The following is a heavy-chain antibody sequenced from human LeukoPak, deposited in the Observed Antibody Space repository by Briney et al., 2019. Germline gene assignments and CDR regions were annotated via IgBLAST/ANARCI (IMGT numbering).Heavy chain of an antibody. D-gene: IGHD6-13*01. CDR1: GGSVSSGSYY. V-gene: IGHV4-61*01. J-gene: IGHJ5*02. CDR3: ARVREQQASPPYNWFDP. Sequence: SETLSLTCTVSGGSVSSGSYYWSWIRQPPGKGLEWIGYIYYSGSTNYNPSLKSRVTISVDTSKSQFSLKLSSVTAADTAVYYCARVREQQASPPYNWFDPWGQGTLVTVSS. CDR2: IYYSGST.